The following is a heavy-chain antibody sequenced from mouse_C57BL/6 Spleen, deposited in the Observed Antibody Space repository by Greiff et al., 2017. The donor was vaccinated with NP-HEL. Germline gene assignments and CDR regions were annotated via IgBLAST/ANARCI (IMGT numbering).Heavy chain of an antibody. CDR3: ARSDYYGSSYGFAY. CDR2: IDPNSGGT. J-gene: IGHJ3*01. CDR1: GYTFTSYW. Sequence: QVQLKQPGAELVKPGASVKLSCKASGYTFTSYWMHWVKPRPGRGLEWIGRIDPNSGGTTYNEKFKSKATLTVDKPASTAYMQLSSMTSEDSAVCYCARSDYYGSSYGFAYWGQGTLVTVSA. D-gene: IGHD1-1*01. V-gene: IGHV1-72*01.